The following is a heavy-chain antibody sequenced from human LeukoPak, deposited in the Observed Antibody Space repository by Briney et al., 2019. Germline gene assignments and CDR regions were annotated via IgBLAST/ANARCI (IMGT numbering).Heavy chain of an antibody. V-gene: IGHV3-48*01. CDR1: GFTFSSYS. J-gene: IGHJ4*02. Sequence: GGSLRLSCAASGFTFSSYSMNWVRQAPGKGLEWVSYISSSSTMYYADSVKGRFTISRDNAKNSLYLQMNSLRAEDTAVYYCARDLSIYEYLDGWVYWGQGALVTVSS. CDR2: ISSSSTM. CDR3: ARDLSIYEYLDGWVY. D-gene: IGHD3-16*01.